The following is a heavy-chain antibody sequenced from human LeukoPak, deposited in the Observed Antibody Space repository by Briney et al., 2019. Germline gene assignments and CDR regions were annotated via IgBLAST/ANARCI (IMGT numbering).Heavy chain of an antibody. J-gene: IGHJ6*03. V-gene: IGHV4-39*07. D-gene: IGHD2-2*01. CDR1: GGSISTSSYF. Sequence: SETLSLTCTVSGGSISTSSYFWGWIRQPPGKGLEWIGSIYYSGISFYNPSLKSRVTMSVDTSKNQFSLKLSSVTAADTAVYYCARSLVVPAASRGAYYYYYMDVWGKGTTVTVSS. CDR3: ARSLVVPAASRGAYYYYYMDV. CDR2: IYYSGIS.